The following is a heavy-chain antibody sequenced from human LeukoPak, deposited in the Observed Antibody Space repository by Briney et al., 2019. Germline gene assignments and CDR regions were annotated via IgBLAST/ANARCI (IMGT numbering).Heavy chain of an antibody. CDR2: AGWAGGTT. Sequence: GGSLRLSCATSGFNFDRYTIHRVRQAPGKGLEWVSLAGWAGGTTFYSDSVRGRFTISRDSGRKSVYLQMNSLTTDDTAFYFCAKELDTMFFDYWGQGALVTVSS. CDR3: AKELDTMFFDY. D-gene: IGHD3-10*02. V-gene: IGHV3-43*01. CDR1: GFNFDRYT. J-gene: IGHJ4*02.